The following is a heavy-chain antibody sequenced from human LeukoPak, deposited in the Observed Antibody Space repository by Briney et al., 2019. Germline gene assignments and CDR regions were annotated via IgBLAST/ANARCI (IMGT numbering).Heavy chain of an antibody. Sequence: QPGRSLRLSCAASGFTFSSYGMHWVRQAPGKGLEWVAVISYDGSNKYYADSVKGRFTISRDNSKNTLYLQMNSLRAEDTAVYYCAKEKYSSSWTPRYYGMDVWGQGTTVTVSS. V-gene: IGHV3-30*18. CDR2: ISYDGSNK. CDR1: GFTFSSYG. J-gene: IGHJ6*02. D-gene: IGHD6-13*01. CDR3: AKEKYSSSWTPRYYGMDV.